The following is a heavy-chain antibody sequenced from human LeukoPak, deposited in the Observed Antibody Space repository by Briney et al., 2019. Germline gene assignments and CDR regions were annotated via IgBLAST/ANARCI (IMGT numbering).Heavy chain of an antibody. CDR1: GFTLSSYA. V-gene: IGHV3-64*02. CDR2: ISYNGQST. CDR3: ARRYCSNVNCDAPFDC. D-gene: IGHD2-2*01. Sequence: GSLRLSCEASGFTLSSYAIHWVRQAPGKGLEYVSSISYNGQSTYYAESVKGRFKISRDNSKRTVFLQMGSLRAEDMAMYYCARRYCSNVNCDAPFDCWGQGTLVTVSS. J-gene: IGHJ4*02.